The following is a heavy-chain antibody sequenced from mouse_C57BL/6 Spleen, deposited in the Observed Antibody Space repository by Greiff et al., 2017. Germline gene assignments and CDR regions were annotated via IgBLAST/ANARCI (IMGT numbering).Heavy chain of an antibody. CDR1: GYTFTDYY. D-gene: IGHD2-4*01. V-gene: IGHV1-19*01. CDR2: INPYNGGT. J-gene: IGHJ4*01. Sequence: EVQLQQSGPVLVKPGASVKMSCKASGYTFTDYYMNWVKQSHGKSLEWIGVINPYNGGTSYTQKFKGKATLTVDKSSSTAYMELNSLTSEDSAVYYCARSYYDYDAYAMDYWGQGTSVTVSS. CDR3: ARSYYDYDAYAMDY.